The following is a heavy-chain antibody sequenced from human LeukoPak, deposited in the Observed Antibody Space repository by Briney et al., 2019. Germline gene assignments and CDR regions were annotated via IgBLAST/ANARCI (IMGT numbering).Heavy chain of an antibody. J-gene: IGHJ5*02. CDR3: ARGAGGIAAAGNWFDP. D-gene: IGHD6-13*01. Sequence: SVKVSCKASGGTFSSYAISWVRQAPGQGLEWMGRIIPIFGTANYAQKFQGRVTITTDESTSTAYMELSSLRSEDTAVYYCARGAGGIAAAGNWFDPWGQGTLVTVSS. CDR2: IIPIFGTA. V-gene: IGHV1-69*05. CDR1: GGTFSSYA.